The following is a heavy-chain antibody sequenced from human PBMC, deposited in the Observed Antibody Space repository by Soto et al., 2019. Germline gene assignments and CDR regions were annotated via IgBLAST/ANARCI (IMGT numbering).Heavy chain of an antibody. D-gene: IGHD3-9*01. V-gene: IGHV3-23*01. CDR2: INGGPGET. J-gene: IGHJ4*02. CDR3: AKTHYDTLDY. CDR1: GFTFSSYA. Sequence: VQLLESGGGLVQPGGSLRLSCAASGFTFSSYAMSWVRQAPGKGLEWVSAINGGPGETFYADSVKGRFTISRDDSQDKLYLQMNGLRAEDTAIYYCAKTHYDTLDYWGQGTLVTVSS.